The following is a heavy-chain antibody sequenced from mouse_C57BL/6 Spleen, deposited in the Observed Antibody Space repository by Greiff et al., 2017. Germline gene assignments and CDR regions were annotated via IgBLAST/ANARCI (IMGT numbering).Heavy chain of an antibody. V-gene: IGHV1-69*01. J-gene: IGHJ2*01. CDR1: GYTFTSYW. Sequence: QVQLQQSGAELVMPGASVKLSCKASGYTFTSYWMHWVKQRPGQGLEWIGEIDPSDSYTNYNQKLKGKSTLTVDKSSSTAYMQLSSLTSEDSAVYYCARTITQNYFDYWGQGTTLTVSS. CDR3: ARTITQNYFDY. CDR2: IDPSDSYT. D-gene: IGHD1-1*01.